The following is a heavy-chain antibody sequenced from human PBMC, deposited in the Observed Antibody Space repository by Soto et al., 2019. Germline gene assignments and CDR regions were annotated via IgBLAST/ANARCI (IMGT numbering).Heavy chain of an antibody. CDR2: SYHRGST. Sequence: QLQLQESGSGLVKPSQTLSLTCAVSGGSISSGGYSWSWIRQPPGKGLEWTGYSYHRGSTYYNPSLKSRVTTSVCRSKNQFSRKLSTVTAADTAVYYGARTPDTWGQGTMVTVSS. J-gene: IGHJ3*02. CDR3: ARTPDT. CDR1: GGSISSGGYS. V-gene: IGHV4-30-2*01.